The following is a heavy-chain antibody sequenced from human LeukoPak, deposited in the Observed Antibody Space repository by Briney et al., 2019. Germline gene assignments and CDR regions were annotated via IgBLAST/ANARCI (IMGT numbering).Heavy chain of an antibody. CDR3: AAYAPYQLLFGGGELDP. D-gene: IGHD2-2*01. CDR1: GGSISTYY. V-gene: IGHV4-59*01. CDR2: IYHSGST. Sequence: SETLSLTCTVSGGSISTYYWNWIRQSPGKGLEWIGYIYHSGSTNYNPSLQSRVTISVDTSKNQFSLNLNSVTAADTAVYYCAAYAPYQLLFGGGELDPWGQGTLVTVSS. J-gene: IGHJ5*02.